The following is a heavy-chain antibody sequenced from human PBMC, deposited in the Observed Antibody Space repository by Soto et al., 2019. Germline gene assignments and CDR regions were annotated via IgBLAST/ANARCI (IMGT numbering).Heavy chain of an antibody. Sequence: GGSLRLSCAASGFTFSSYAMHWVRQAPGKGLEYVSAISSNGGSTYYANSVKGRFTISRDNSKNTLYLQMGSLRAEDMAVYYCARGSGFGELLGYFDYWGQGTLVTVSS. CDR2: ISSNGGST. CDR1: GFTFSSYA. CDR3: ARGSGFGELLGYFDY. J-gene: IGHJ4*02. V-gene: IGHV3-64*01. D-gene: IGHD3-10*01.